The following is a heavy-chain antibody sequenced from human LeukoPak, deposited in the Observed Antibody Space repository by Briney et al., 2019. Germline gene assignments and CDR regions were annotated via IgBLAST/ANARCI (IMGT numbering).Heavy chain of an antibody. Sequence: ASVKVSCKASGYTFTSYGISWVRQAPGQGLEWMGWNSAYNGNTNYAQKLQGRVTMTTDTSTSTAYMELRSLRSGGTAVYYCARVGYDFNYMDVWGKGTTVTVSS. CDR3: ARVGYDFNYMDV. CDR1: GYTFTSYG. V-gene: IGHV1-18*01. D-gene: IGHD3-3*01. J-gene: IGHJ6*03. CDR2: NSAYNGNT.